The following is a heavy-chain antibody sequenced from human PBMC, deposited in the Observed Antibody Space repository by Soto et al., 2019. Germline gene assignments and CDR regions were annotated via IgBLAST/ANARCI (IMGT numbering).Heavy chain of an antibody. CDR1: GYTFTSYG. Sequence: ASVKVSCKASGYTFTSYGISWVRQPPGQGLEWMGWISAYNGNTNYAQKLQGRVTMTTDTSTSTAYMELRSLRSDDTAVYYCARNDYSNYYYYYYGMDVWGQGTTVTVSS. D-gene: IGHD4-4*01. V-gene: IGHV1-18*01. CDR3: ARNDYSNYYYYYYGMDV. J-gene: IGHJ6*02. CDR2: ISAYNGNT.